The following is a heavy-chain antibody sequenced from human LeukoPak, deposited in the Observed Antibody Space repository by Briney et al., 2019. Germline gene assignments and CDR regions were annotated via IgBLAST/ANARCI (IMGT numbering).Heavy chain of an antibody. J-gene: IGHJ4*02. CDR3: ATALYYYDSSGYPPLGY. CDR2: FDPEDGET. CDR1: GYTLTELS. Sequence: ASVKVSCKVSGYTLTELSMHWVRQAPGKGLEWMGGFDPEDGETIYAQKFQGRVTMTEDISTDTAYMELSSLRSEDTAVYYCATALYYYDSSGYPPLGYWGQGTLVTVSS. D-gene: IGHD3-22*01. V-gene: IGHV1-24*01.